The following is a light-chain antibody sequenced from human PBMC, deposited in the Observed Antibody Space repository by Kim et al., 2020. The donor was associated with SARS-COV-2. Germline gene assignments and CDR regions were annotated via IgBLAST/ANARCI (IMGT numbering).Light chain of an antibody. Sequence: DIQMTQSPSTLSASVGDRVTITCRASQTIHSSLAWYQQKPGKAPKVLIYKASSLKSGVPSRFSGSGSGTEFTLTISSLQPDDFATYYCQQYDSFSGTFGQGTKLE. CDR3: QQYDSFSGT. J-gene: IGKJ2*01. CDR1: QTIHSS. CDR2: KAS. V-gene: IGKV1-5*03.